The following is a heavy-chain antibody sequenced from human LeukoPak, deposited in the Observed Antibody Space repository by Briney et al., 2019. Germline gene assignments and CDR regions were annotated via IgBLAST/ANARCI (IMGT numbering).Heavy chain of an antibody. CDR1: GFTFSSYW. CDR2: IYYSGST. V-gene: IGHV4-39*07. Sequence: GSLRLSCAASGFTFSSYWMSWVRQPPRKGLEWIGSIYYSGSTYYNPSLKSRVTISVDTSKNQFSLKLSSVTAADTAVYYCASRTVAAAGTGYYFDYWGQGTLVTVSS. D-gene: IGHD6-13*01. J-gene: IGHJ4*02. CDR3: ASRTVAAAGTGYYFDY.